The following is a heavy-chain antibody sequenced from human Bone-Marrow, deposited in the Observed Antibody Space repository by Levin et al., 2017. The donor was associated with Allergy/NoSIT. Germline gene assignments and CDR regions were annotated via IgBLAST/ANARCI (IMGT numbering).Heavy chain of an antibody. CDR1: GGSIASFY. Sequence: PSETLSLTCSVSGGSIASFYWSWIRQSPEKGLEWIGYIFYVGGTNYNPSLEGRATISIDKSKKQFSLKLTSVAAADTATYYCALLRRDESYWGQGSLVTVSS. CDR2: IFYVGGT. J-gene: IGHJ4*02. V-gene: IGHV4-59*01. D-gene: IGHD5-24*01. CDR3: ALLRRDESY.